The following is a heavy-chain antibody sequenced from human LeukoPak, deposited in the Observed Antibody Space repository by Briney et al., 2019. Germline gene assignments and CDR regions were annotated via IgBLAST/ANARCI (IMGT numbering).Heavy chain of an antibody. D-gene: IGHD6-13*01. CDR1: GGSISSSSYY. CDR3: ARLVQQLFYYYYMDV. J-gene: IGHJ6*03. Sequence: SETLSLTCTVSGGSISSSSYYWGWIRQPPGKGLEWVGRIYYSGSTYYNPSLKSRVTISVDTSKNQFSLKLSSVTAADTAVYYCARLVQQLFYYYYMDVWGKGTTVTVSS. V-gene: IGHV4-39*01. CDR2: IYYSGST.